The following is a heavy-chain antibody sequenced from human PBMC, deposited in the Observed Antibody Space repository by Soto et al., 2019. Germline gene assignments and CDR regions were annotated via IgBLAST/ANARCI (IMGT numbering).Heavy chain of an antibody. CDR2: IYHSGST. Sequence: LSLTCAVSGGSISSSNWWSWVRQPPGKGLEWIGEIYHSGSTNYNPSLKSRVTISVDKSKNQFSLKLSSVTAADTAVYYCEGYDFWSGPRIDYRAQRTLDTVSS. V-gene: IGHV4-4*02. J-gene: IGHJ4*02. CDR1: GGSISSSNW. CDR3: EGYDFWSGPRIDY. D-gene: IGHD3-3*01.